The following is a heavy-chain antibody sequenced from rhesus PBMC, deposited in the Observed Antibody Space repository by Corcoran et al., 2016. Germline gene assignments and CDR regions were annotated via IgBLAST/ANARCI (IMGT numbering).Heavy chain of an antibody. V-gene: IGHV3-116*02. Sequence: EVRLVESGGGLVQPGGSLRLSCAAVGFPFSDYFLRWVRQALGKGPGWVGFIKKKAKGGKAEYAASVKGIFTISRDDSKSIVSLQMNSLKTEDTALYYGVRDRTPLERRFDYWGQGVRVTVSS. J-gene: IGHJ4*01. CDR3: VRDRTPLERRFDY. CDR2: IKKKAKGGKA. CDR1: GFPFSDYF. D-gene: IGHD1-7*02.